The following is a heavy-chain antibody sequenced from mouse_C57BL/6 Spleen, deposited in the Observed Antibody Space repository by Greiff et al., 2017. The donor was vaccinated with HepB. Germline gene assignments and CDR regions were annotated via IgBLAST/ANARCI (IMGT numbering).Heavy chain of an antibody. V-gene: IGHV1-81*01. D-gene: IGHD4-1*01. CDR1: GYTFTSYG. Sequence: QVQLQQSGAELARPGASVKLSCKASGYTFTSYGISWVKQRTGQGLEWIGEIYPRSGNTYYNEKFKGKATLTADKSSSTAYMELRSLTSEDSAVYFWAREETGPGDYWGQGTTLTVSS. CDR3: AREETGPGDY. J-gene: IGHJ2*01. CDR2: IYPRSGNT.